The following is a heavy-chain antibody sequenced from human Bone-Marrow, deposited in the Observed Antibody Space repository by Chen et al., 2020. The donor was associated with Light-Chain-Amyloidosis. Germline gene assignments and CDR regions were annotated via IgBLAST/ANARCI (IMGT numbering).Heavy chain of an antibody. V-gene: IGHV5-51*01. CDR2: IYPDDSDA. J-gene: IGHJ4*02. D-gene: IGHD5-12*01. Sequence: EVQLEQSGPVVKKPGESLKISRKGSGYTFPNYWIGWVRQMPGKGLEWMGVIYPDDSDAIYSPSFEGQVTISADKSITTAYLQWRSLKASDTAMYYCARRRDGYNFDYWGQGTLVTVSS. CDR1: GYTFPNYW. CDR3: ARRRDGYNFDY.